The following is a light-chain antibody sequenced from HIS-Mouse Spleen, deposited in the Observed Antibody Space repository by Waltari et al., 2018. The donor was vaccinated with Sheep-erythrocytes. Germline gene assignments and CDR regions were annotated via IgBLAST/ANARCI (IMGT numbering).Light chain of an antibody. J-gene: IGLJ2*01. V-gene: IGLV3-1*01. Sequence: SYELTQPPSVSVSPGQTASITCSGDKLGDKYACWYHQKPGQSPVLVIYQDSKRHSGIPERFAGSNSGNTATLTISGTQAMDEADDYCQAWDSSTVVFGGGTKLTVL. CDR3: QAWDSSTVV. CDR2: QDS. CDR1: KLGDKY.